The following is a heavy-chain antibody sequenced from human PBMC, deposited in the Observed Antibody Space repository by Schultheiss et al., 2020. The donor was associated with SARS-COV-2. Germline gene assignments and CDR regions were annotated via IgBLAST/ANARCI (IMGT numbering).Heavy chain of an antibody. D-gene: IGHD3-10*01. CDR1: GFTFSMYW. V-gene: IGHV3-74*01. CDR3: ARLWGDRGMDV. CDR2: IISDGSST. Sequence: GGSLRLACAASGFTFSMYWMHWVRQAPGKGLVWVSRIISDGSSTTYADSVKGRFTTSRDNAKNTVYLQMNSLRADDTAVYYCARLWGDRGMDVWVQGTTVTVSS. J-gene: IGHJ6*02.